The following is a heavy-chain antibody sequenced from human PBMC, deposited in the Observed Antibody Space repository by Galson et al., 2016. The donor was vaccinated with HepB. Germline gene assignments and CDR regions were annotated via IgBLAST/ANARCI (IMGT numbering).Heavy chain of an antibody. CDR2: IYSGGTT. Sequence: SLRLSCAASGFTVSDNYMAWVRQAPGKGLEWVSVIYSGGTTYYADSVMGRFTISRDNAESSLYLRMDRLRAEDTAVYYCTRDGSGWSAYWGQGTLVTVSS. D-gene: IGHD6-19*01. V-gene: IGHV3-53*01. CDR1: GFTVSDNY. CDR3: TRDGSGWSAY. J-gene: IGHJ4*02.